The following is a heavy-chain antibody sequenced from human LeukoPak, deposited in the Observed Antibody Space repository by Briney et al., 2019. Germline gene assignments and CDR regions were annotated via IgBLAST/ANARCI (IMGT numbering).Heavy chain of an antibody. D-gene: IGHD4-23*01. V-gene: IGHV4-61*02. CDR3: AREVVTGHYYYYYGMDV. Sequence: SQTLSLTCTVSGGSISSGSYYWSWIRQPAGKGLEWIGRIYTSGSTNYNPSLKNRVTISVDTSKNQFSLKLSSVTAADTAVYYCAREVVTGHYYYYYGMDVWGQGTTVTVSS. CDR1: GGSISSGSYY. J-gene: IGHJ6*02. CDR2: IYTSGST.